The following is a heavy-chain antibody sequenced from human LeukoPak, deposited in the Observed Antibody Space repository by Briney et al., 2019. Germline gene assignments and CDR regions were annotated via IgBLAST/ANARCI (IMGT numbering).Heavy chain of an antibody. CDR2: ISGSGGST. CDR1: GFTFSSYA. J-gene: IGHJ4*02. CDR3: AKAPSSSPLYFDY. Sequence: HPGGSLTLSCAASGFTFSSYAMSWVRQAPGKGLEWVSAISGSGGSTYYADSVKGRFTISRDNSKNTLYLQMNSLRAEDTAVYYCAKAPSSSPLYFDYWGQGTLVTVSS. V-gene: IGHV3-23*01. D-gene: IGHD6-6*01.